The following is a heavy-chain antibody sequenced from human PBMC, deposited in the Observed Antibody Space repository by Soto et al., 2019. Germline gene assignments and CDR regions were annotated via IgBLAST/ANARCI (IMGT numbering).Heavy chain of an antibody. J-gene: IGHJ6*02. CDR2: INPSGGST. CDR1: GYTFTSYY. Sequence: QVQLVQSEAEVKKPGASVKVSCKASGYTFTSYYMHWVRQAPGQGLVVMGIINPSGGSTSNEQKFQGRVTMTRDTSTSTVYMELSSLKSEDTAVYYCARDILEPPHPLSYGMDVWGQGTTVTVSS. V-gene: IGHV1-46*01. D-gene: IGHD1-1*01. CDR3: ARDILEPPHPLSYGMDV.